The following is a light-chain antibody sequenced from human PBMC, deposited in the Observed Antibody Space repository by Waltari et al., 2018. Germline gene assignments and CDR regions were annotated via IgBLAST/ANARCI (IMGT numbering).Light chain of an antibody. CDR2: TAS. V-gene: IGKV1-NL1*01. CDR3: QQYFTSPYT. Sequence: DIQMTQSPSSLSASVGATLTITCRASQGILNSLAWYQQKPGKAPKVLVSTASRLQSGVPSRFSGSGSGTLYTLTISSLQPEDFASYYCQQYFTSPYTFGQGTKLEIK. CDR1: QGILNS. J-gene: IGKJ2*01.